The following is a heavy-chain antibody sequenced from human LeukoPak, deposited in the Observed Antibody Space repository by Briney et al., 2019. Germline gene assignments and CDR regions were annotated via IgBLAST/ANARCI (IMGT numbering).Heavy chain of an antibody. CDR1: GFNFGDYH. J-gene: IGHJ1*01. V-gene: IGHV3-11*01. Sequence: GGSLRLSCAASGFNFGDYHMTWIRQAPGKGLEWISYIGSVGATTYYADSVEGRFTISRDNAKNSLYLQMNSLRAEDSAVYYCARAKIAAAGYFQHWGQGTLVTVSS. CDR3: ARAKIAAAGYFQH. CDR2: IGSVGATT. D-gene: IGHD6-13*01.